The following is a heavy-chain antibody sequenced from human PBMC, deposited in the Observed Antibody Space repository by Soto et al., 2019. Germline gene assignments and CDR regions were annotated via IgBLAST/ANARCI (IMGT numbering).Heavy chain of an antibody. Sequence: EVQLVESGGNLVQPGGSLRLSCAASGFTFSTYEFNWVRQAPGRGLEWISYISVSGNIIKYADSVKGRFTISRDNAENSLHLHMSSLRVDDTALYFCVRDTMRASPAASLDYWGQGTQVIVSS. CDR1: GFTFSTYE. CDR2: ISVSGNII. V-gene: IGHV3-48*03. J-gene: IGHJ4*02. CDR3: VRDTMRASPAASLDY. D-gene: IGHD2-2*01.